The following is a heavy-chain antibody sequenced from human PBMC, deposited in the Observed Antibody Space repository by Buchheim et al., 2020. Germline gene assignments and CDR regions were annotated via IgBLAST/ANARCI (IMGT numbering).Heavy chain of an antibody. CDR3: AREGPYCSGGSCYTYGMDV. J-gene: IGHJ6*02. CDR1: GGSISSGSYY. Sequence: QVQLQESGPGLVKPSQTLSLTCTVSGGSISSGSYYWSWIRQPAGKGLEWIGRIYTSGSTNYNPSLKSRVTISVDTSKKQFSLKLSSVTAADTAVYYCAREGPYCSGGSCYTYGMDVWGQGTT. V-gene: IGHV4-61*02. CDR2: IYTSGST. D-gene: IGHD2-15*01.